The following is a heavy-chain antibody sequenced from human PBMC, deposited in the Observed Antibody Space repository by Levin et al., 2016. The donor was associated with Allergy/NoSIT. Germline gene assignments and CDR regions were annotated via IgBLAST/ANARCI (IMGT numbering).Heavy chain of an antibody. D-gene: IGHD3-3*01. CDR3: ARSITIFGVAHKGFDAFDI. CDR2: IDSDDDK. Sequence: WIRQPPGKALEWLARIDSDDDKFYSTSLKTRLTISKDTSKNQVVLTMTNMDPVDTATYYCARSITIFGVAHKGFDAFDIWGQGTMVTVSS. J-gene: IGHJ3*02. V-gene: IGHV2-70*04.